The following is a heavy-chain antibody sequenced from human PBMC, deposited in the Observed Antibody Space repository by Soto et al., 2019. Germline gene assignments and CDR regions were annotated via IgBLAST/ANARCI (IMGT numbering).Heavy chain of an antibody. CDR2: IKSKTDGGTT. V-gene: IGHV3-15*01. CDR1: GFTFSNAW. D-gene: IGHD5-18*01. CDR3: TTPTIREGYSYGYGMDV. J-gene: IGHJ6*02. Sequence: KPGGSLRLSCAASGFTFSNAWMSWVRQVPGKGLEWVGRIKSKTDGGTTDYAAPVKGRFTISRDDSKNTLYLQMNSLKTEDTAVYYCTTPTIREGYSYGYGMDVWGQGTTVTVSS.